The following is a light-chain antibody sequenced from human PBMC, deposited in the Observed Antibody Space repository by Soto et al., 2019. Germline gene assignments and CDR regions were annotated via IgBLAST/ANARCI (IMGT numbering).Light chain of an antibody. CDR2: AAS. Sequence: IRVNISLASLSANIKDRVTITCRASQSISSYLNWYQQKPGKAPKLLIYAASSLQSGVPSRFSGSGSGTDFTLTISSLQPEDFATYYSQQSYITLHTFCHVTILDIK. CDR1: QSISSY. V-gene: IGKV1-39*01. J-gene: IGKJ5*01. CDR3: QQSYITLHT.